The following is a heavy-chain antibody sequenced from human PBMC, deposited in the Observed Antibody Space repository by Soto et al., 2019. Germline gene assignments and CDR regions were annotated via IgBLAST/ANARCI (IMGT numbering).Heavy chain of an antibody. Sequence: GASVKVSCKASGYTFTGYYMHWVRQAPGQGLEWMGWINPNSGGTNYAQKFQGRVTMTRDTSISTAYMELSRLRSDDTAVYYCARLVGLEWLLNIYYYGMDVWGRGTTVTVSS. CDR1: GYTFTGYY. V-gene: IGHV1-2*02. J-gene: IGHJ6*02. CDR3: ARLVGLEWLLNIYYYGMDV. D-gene: IGHD3-3*01. CDR2: INPNSGGT.